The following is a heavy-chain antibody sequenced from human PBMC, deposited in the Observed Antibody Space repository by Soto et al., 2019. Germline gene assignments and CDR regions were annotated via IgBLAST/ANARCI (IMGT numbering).Heavy chain of an antibody. CDR1: GGSISSYY. CDR2: IYYLGST. J-gene: IGHJ4*02. CDR3: ASAAYDGSASTSPAY. Sequence: SETLSLTCTVSGGSISSYYWSWIRQPPGKGLEWIGYIYYLGSTDYNPSLKSRVTISVDTSKRQFSLRLTSVTAADTAVYYCASAAYDGSASTSPAYGGQGTKVTVS. D-gene: IGHD3-10*01. V-gene: IGHV4-59*01.